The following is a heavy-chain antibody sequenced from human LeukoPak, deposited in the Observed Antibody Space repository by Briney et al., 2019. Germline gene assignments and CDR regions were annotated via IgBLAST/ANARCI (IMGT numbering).Heavy chain of an antibody. CDR2: IRSDGSNK. J-gene: IGHJ4*02. Sequence: GGSLRLSCAASGFTFSSYGMHWVRQAPGKGLEWVAFIRSDGSNKYYADSVKGRFTFSRDNSKNTLYLQMISLRAEDTAVYYCAKDETVEMSTTHFDYWGQGTPVTVSS. CDR1: GFTFSSYG. V-gene: IGHV3-30*02. CDR3: AKDETVEMSTTHFDY. D-gene: IGHD5-24*01.